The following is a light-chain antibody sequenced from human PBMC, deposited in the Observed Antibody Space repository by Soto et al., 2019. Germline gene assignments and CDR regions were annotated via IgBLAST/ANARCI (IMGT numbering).Light chain of an antibody. CDR1: SSDVGGYNY. Sequence: QSVLTQPASVSGSPGQSITISCTGTSSDVGGYNYVSWYQHHPGKAPKLMIYDVSNRPSGVSNRFSGSKSGNTASLTISRLQPEDEADYYCCSYTTYNPPQIVFGTGTKVTVL. V-gene: IGLV2-14*03. J-gene: IGLJ1*01. CDR2: DVS. CDR3: CSYTTYNPPQIV.